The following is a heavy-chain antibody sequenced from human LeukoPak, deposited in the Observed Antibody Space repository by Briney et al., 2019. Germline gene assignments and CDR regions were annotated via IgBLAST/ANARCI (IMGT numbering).Heavy chain of an antibody. CDR1: GFTFSSYA. CDR3: ARYVGQQLVLGYFDY. J-gene: IGHJ4*02. CDR2: ISYDGSNK. V-gene: IGHV3-30*04. Sequence: GRSLRLSCAASGFTFSSYAKQWVRQALGKGLEWVAVISYDGSNKYYADSVKGRFTISRDNSKSTLYLQMNSLRAEDTAVYYCARYVGQQLVLGYFDYWGQGTLVTVSS. D-gene: IGHD6-13*01.